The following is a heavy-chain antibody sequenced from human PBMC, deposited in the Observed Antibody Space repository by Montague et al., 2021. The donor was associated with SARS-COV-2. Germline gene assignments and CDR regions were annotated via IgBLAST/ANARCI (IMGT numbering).Heavy chain of an antibody. J-gene: IGHJ3*02. V-gene: IGHV3-21*01. Sequence: SLRLSCAASGFTFSSYAMSWVRQAPGKGLEWVSSISSSSSYIYYADSVKGRFTISRDNANNSLYLQMNSLRAEDTAVYFCVGRGISSSWSRDAFDIWGQGTMVTVSS. CDR1: GFTFSSYA. CDR3: VGRGISSSWSRDAFDI. D-gene: IGHD6-13*01. CDR2: ISSSSSYI.